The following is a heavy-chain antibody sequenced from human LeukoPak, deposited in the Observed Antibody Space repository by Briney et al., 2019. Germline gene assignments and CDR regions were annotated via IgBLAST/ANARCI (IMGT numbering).Heavy chain of an antibody. J-gene: IGHJ6*02. CDR3: ASQRRRYYDTVTSVYYYCGMDV. Sequence: ASVKVSCKASGYTFTSYGISWVPQAPGQGLEWMGWISAYNGNTNYAQKLQGRVTMTTDTSTSTAYMELRSLRSDDTAVYYCASQRRRYYDTVTSVYYYCGMDVWGQGTTVTVSS. D-gene: IGHD3-9*01. CDR1: GYTFTSYG. V-gene: IGHV1-18*01. CDR2: ISAYNGNT.